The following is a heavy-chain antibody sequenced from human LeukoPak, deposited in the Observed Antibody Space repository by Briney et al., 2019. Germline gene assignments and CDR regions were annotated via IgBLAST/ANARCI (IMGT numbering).Heavy chain of an antibody. J-gene: IGHJ4*02. D-gene: IGHD1-1*01. CDR1: GFTFSAYA. V-gene: IGHV3-64D*09. Sequence: GGSLRLSCSASGFTFSAYATYWVRQAPGKGLEYVSGISSNGGSSFYADSVKGRFTISRDNSKNTLYLQMSSLRAEDTAVYYCVKITSVTGGDCWGRGTRLTVSS. CDR3: VKITSVTGGDC. CDR2: ISSNGGSS.